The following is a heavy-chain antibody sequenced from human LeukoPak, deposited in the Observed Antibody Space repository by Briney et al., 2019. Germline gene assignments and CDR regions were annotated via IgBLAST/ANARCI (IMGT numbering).Heavy chain of an antibody. V-gene: IGHV3-7*01. CDR1: GFTFGSYW. J-gene: IGHJ4*02. CDR2: IKEDGSEE. CDR3: ATYKNGYKRRYFDY. D-gene: IGHD5-24*01. Sequence: GGSLRLSCAASGFTFGSYWMSWVRQAPGKGLEWVANIKEDGSEEYYVDSVKGRFTISGDNAKNSLYLQMNRLRAEDTAVYYCATYKNGYKRRYFDYWGRGTLVTVSS.